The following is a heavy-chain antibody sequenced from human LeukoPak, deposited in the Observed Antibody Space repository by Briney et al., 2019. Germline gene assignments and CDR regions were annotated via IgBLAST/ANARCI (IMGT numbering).Heavy chain of an antibody. V-gene: IGHV4-59*01. CDR1: GGSISSYY. CDR2: IYYSGST. Sequence: SETLSLTCTVSGGSISSYYWSWIRQPPGKGLEWIGYIYYSGSTNYNPSLKSRVTISVDTSKNQFSLKLSSVTAADTAVYYCARSWSGRYYYDSSGYPNAYGMDVWGQGTTVTVSS. CDR3: ARSWSGRYYYDSSGYPNAYGMDV. D-gene: IGHD3-22*01. J-gene: IGHJ6*02.